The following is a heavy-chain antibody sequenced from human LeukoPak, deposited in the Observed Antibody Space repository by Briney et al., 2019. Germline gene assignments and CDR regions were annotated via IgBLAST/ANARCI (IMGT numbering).Heavy chain of an antibody. J-gene: IGHJ5*02. CDR1: GGSISSSSYY. V-gene: IGHV4-39*07. D-gene: IGHD7-27*01. CDR3: ARLGKRTPPPGGRSSGSNWFDP. Sequence: SETLSLTCTVSGGSISSSSYYWGWIRQPPGKGLEWIGSIYYSGSTYYNPSLKSRVTISVDTSKNQFSLKLSSVTAADTAVYYCARLGKRTPPPGGRSSGSNWFDPWGQGTLVTVSS. CDR2: IYYSGST.